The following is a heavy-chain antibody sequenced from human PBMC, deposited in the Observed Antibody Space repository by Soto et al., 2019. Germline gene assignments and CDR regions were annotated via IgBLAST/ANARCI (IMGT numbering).Heavy chain of an antibody. D-gene: IGHD2-15*01. CDR3: VRTSLVVAAATREDY. Sequence: EVQLVESGGGLVQPGGSLRLSCAASGFTFGSYWMHWVRQAPGKGLVWVSRINSDGSSTSYADSVKGRFTISRDNAKNTQYLQMNSLRAEDTAVYYCVRTSLVVAAATREDYWGQGTLVTVSS. CDR2: INSDGSST. J-gene: IGHJ4*02. V-gene: IGHV3-74*01. CDR1: GFTFGSYW.